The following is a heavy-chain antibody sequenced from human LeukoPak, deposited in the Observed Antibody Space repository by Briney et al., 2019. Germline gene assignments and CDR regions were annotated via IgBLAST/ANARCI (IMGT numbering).Heavy chain of an antibody. Sequence: PGGSLRLSCAASGFTFSSYGMHWIRQPPGKGLEWIGSIYYSGSTYYNPSLKSRVTISVDTSKDQFSLKLSSVTAADTAVYYCARLLNVDTAMVDYWGQGTLVTVSS. J-gene: IGHJ4*02. CDR2: IYYSGST. CDR3: ARLLNVDTAMVDY. V-gene: IGHV4-39*01. D-gene: IGHD5-18*01. CDR1: GFTFSSYG.